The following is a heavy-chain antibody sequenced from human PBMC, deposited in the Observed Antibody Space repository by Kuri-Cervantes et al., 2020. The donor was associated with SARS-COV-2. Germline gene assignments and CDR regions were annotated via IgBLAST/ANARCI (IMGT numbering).Heavy chain of an antibody. Sequence: GESLKISCAASGFTFSNSWMSWVRQAPGKGLEWVANIKYDGSEKYYVDSVKGRFIISRDNAKNSVYLQMNSLRNADTAVYYCTRGGYTSALSRQNWLDPWGQGTLVTVSS. J-gene: IGHJ5*02. D-gene: IGHD6-19*01. V-gene: IGHV3-7*03. CDR3: TRGGYTSALSRQNWLDP. CDR1: GFTFSNSW. CDR2: IKYDGSEK.